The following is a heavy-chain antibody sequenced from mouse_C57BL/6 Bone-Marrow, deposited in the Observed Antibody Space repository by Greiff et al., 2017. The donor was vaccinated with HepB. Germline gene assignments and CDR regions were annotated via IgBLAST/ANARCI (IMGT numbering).Heavy chain of an antibody. CDR3: ARGRLSTDFFDY. CDR2: INPRTGGT. Sequence: VQLQQSGPELVKPGASVKISCKASGYSFTGYYMNWVKQSPEKSLEWIGEINPRTGGTTYNQKFKAKATLTVDKSSSTAYMQLKSLTSEDSAVYYCARGRLSTDFFDYWGQGTTLTVSS. V-gene: IGHV1-42*01. J-gene: IGHJ2*01. CDR1: GYSFTGYY. D-gene: IGHD5-1*01.